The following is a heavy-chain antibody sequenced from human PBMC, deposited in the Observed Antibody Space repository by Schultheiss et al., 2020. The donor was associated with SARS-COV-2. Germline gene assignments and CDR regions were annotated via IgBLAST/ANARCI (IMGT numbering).Heavy chain of an antibody. CDR3: AKEDEYPGDY. J-gene: IGHJ4*02. CDR1: GFTFGSYG. Sequence: GESLKISCAASGFTFGSYGMHWVRQAPGKGLEWVAVISYDGSNKYYADSVKGRFTISRDNSKNTLYLQMNSLRAEDTAVYYCAKEDEYPGDYWGQGTLVTVSS. D-gene: IGHD2/OR15-2a*01. V-gene: IGHV3-30*18. CDR2: ISYDGSNK.